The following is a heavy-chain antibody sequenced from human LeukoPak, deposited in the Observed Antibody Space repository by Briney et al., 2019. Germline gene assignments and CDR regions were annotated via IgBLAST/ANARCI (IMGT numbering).Heavy chain of an antibody. CDR1: GFTFSSYS. V-gene: IGHV3-21*01. CDR2: ISSSSSYI. J-gene: IGHJ5*02. Sequence: PGGSLRLSCAASGFTFSSYSMNWVRRAPGKGLEWVSSISSSSSYIYYADSVKGRFTISRDNAKNSLYLQMNSLRAEDTAVYYCAGDTSGYDFWSGPGFDPWGQGTLVTVSS. D-gene: IGHD3-3*01. CDR3: AGDTSGYDFWSGPGFDP.